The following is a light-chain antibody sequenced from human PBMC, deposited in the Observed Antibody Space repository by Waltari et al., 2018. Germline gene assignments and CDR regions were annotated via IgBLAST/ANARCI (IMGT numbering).Light chain of an antibody. V-gene: IGKV1-17*01. CDR3: QQYYDSPLT. CDR2: CAD. J-gene: IGKJ4*01. Sequence: DIQMTQAPSSLSASVGDRVIVTCRASQAINKDVSWYQQKPGKAPTLLIFCADRLQPGVPSRFSGSGSGTEFTLTISSLQPEDVATYYCQQYYDSPLTFGGGTKVEIK. CDR1: QAINKD.